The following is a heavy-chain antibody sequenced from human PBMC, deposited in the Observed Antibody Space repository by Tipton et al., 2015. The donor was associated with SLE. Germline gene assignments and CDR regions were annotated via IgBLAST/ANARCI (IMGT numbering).Heavy chain of an antibody. V-gene: IGHV3-21*04. CDR2: ISSSSSYI. D-gene: IGHD1-1*01. CDR3: AKDRGYIATGTGWFDP. J-gene: IGHJ5*02. CDR1: GGSISSSS. Sequence: LSLTCTVSGGSISSSSYYWGWIRQPPGKGLEWVSSISSSSSYIYYADSVKGRFTISRDNAKNSLYLQMNSLRAEDTAVYYCAKDRGYIATGTGWFDPWGQGTLVTVSS.